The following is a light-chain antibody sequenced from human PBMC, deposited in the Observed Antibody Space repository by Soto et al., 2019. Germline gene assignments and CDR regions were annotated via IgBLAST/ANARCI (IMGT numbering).Light chain of an antibody. CDR3: SSYTSSSTHV. CDR2: DVS. Sequence: QSALTQPASVSGSTGQSITISCTGASSDVGAYNFVSWYQQHPGKVPKLIIFDVSSRPSGVSDRFSGSKSGNTASLTISGLQAEDAGDYYCSSYTSSSTHVFGSGTKVTVL. CDR1: SSDVGAYNF. V-gene: IGLV2-14*03. J-gene: IGLJ1*01.